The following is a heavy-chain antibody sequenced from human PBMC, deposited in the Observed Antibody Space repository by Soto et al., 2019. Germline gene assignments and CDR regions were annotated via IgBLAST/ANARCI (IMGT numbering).Heavy chain of an antibody. Sequence: ASVKVSCKALGNTFTYRYLHWVRQAPGQALERMGWITPFNGDVHYAQKFQERVTITRDRSINTAYMRMSSLRSEDTAMYYCASGGAGSGPFTWELPDHWGQGTLVTVSS. CDR1: GNTFTYRY. CDR3: ASGGAGSGPFTWELPDH. V-gene: IGHV1-45*02. CDR2: ITPFNGDV. D-gene: IGHD1-26*01. J-gene: IGHJ4*02.